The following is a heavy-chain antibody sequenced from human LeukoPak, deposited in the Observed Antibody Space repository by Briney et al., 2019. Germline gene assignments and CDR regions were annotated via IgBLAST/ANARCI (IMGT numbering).Heavy chain of an antibody. CDR3: AGFFGGGWYSFAY. D-gene: IGHD6-19*01. CDR2: IYHSGST. Sequence: SETLSLTCTVPGGSIRSYYWSWIRQPPGKGLEWIGYIYHSGSTYYNPSLKSRVTISVDTSKNQFSLKLSSVTAADTAVYYCAGFFGGGWYSFAYGARGPLATVS. V-gene: IGHV4-59*04. J-gene: IGHJ4*02. CDR1: GGSIRSYY.